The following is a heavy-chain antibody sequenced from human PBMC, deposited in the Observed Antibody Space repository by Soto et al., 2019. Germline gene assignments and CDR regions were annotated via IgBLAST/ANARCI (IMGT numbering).Heavy chain of an antibody. D-gene: IGHD3-3*01. CDR2: IYYSGST. Sequence: QVQLQESGPGLVKPSQTLSLTCTVSGGSISSGGYYWSWIRQHPGKGLEWIGYIYYSGSTYYNPSLKSRVTLSVDTSKNQFSLKLSSVTAADTAVYYCARSLRAILADDAFDIWGQGTMVTVSS. V-gene: IGHV4-31*03. J-gene: IGHJ3*02. CDR3: ARSLRAILADDAFDI. CDR1: GGSISSGGYY.